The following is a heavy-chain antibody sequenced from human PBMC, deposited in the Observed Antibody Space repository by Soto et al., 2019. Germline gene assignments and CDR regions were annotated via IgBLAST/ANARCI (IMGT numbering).Heavy chain of an antibody. V-gene: IGHV3-15*07. J-gene: IGHJ4*02. CDR2: IKSKTDGGTI. CDR3: TTGKF. Sequence: GGSLRLSCAASDLTVTYAWMTWVRQAPGKGLEWVGRIKSKTDGGTIDYAVSVKGRFTISRDDSENTLFLQMNGLKTEDTGVYYCTTGKFWGQGTLVTVSS. CDR1: DLTVTYAW.